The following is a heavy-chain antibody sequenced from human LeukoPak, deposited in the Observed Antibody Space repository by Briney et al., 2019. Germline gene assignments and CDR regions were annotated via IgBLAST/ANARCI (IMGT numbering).Heavy chain of an antibody. CDR2: ISSSSSYI. CDR1: GFTFSSYA. D-gene: IGHD1-26*01. CDR3: ARESLGGGFDY. Sequence: GGSLRLSCAASGFTFSSYAMSWVRQAPGKGLEWVSSISSSSSYIYYADSVKGRFTISRDNAKNSLYLQMNSLRAEDTAVYYCARESLGGGFDYWGQGTLVTVSS. V-gene: IGHV3-21*01. J-gene: IGHJ4*02.